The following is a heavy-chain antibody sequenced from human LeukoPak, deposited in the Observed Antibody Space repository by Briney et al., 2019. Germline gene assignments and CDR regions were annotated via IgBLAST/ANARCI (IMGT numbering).Heavy chain of an antibody. Sequence: ASVKVSCKASGYTFTGYYMHWVRQAPGQGLEWMGWINPNSGGTNYAQKFQGWVTMTRDTSISTAYMELSRLRSDDMAVYYCARASTVTTIVDYWGQGTLVTVSS. J-gene: IGHJ4*02. CDR1: GYTFTGYY. CDR3: ARASTVTTIVDY. CDR2: INPNSGGT. D-gene: IGHD4-17*01. V-gene: IGHV1-2*04.